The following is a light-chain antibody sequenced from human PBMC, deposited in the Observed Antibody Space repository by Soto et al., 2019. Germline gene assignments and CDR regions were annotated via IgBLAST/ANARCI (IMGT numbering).Light chain of an antibody. V-gene: IGKV4-1*01. CDR2: WAS. CDR1: QSVLYSSDNKNY. J-gene: IGKJ4*01. CDR3: QQYYSTLT. Sequence: DIVMTQSPDSLAVSPGERATINCKSSQSVLYSSDNKNYLAWYQQKPGQPPKLLIYWASTRDSGVPDRFSGSGSGADFTLTISSLQAEDVAVYYCQQYYSTLTFGGGTKVEIK.